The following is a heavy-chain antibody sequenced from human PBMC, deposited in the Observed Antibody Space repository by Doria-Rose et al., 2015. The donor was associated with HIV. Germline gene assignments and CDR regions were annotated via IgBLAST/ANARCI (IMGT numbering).Heavy chain of an antibody. V-gene: IGHV2-26*01. D-gene: IGHD6-13*01. Sequence: QESGPVLVKPTETLTLTCTVSGVSLSSPGMGVSWIRQPPGKALEWLANNFSDDERSYKTSLQSRLTISRGTSKSQVVLTMTDMDPVDTATYYCTRIKSSRWYHKYYFDFWGQGTLVIVSA. CDR1: GVSLSSPGMG. CDR2: NFSDDER. J-gene: IGHJ4*02. CDR3: TRIKSSRWYHKYYFDF.